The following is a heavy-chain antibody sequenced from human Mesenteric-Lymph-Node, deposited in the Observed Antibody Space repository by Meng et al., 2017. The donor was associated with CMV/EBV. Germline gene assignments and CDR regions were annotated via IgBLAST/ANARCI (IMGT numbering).Heavy chain of an antibody. Sequence: GGSLRLSCAASGFTFSSYAMHWVRQAPGKGLEWVAVISYDGSNKYYADSVKGRFTISRDNSKNTLYLQMNSLRAEDTAVYYCARVRGGYSGDYYFYGMDFWGQGTTVTVSS. V-gene: IGHV3-30-3*01. CDR3: ARVRGGYSGDYYFYGMDF. D-gene: IGHD4-23*01. J-gene: IGHJ6*02. CDR1: GFTFSSYA. CDR2: ISYDGSNK.